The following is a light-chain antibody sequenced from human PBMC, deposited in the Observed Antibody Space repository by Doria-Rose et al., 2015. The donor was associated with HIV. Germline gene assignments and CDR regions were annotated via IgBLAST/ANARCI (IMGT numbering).Light chain of an antibody. CDR3: HQYGTSWT. J-gene: IGKJ1*01. CDR1: QSFSSTY. V-gene: IGKV3-20*01. CDR2: DGS. Sequence: VLTQSPGTLSLSPGERATLSCRASQSFSSTYLAWYQQRPGQAPSLLIYDGSTRATCIPDRFSASGSGTDFTLTINRPEPEDFALYYCHQYGTSWTFGQGTKVEI.